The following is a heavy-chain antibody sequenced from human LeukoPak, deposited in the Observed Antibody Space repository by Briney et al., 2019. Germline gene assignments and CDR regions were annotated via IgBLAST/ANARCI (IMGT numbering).Heavy chain of an antibody. CDR3: ARDENACSGGSCYLGYYYYGMDV. V-gene: IGHV1-18*01. Sequence: ASVKVSCKASGYTFTSYGFSWVRQAPGQGLEWMGWLSAYNGNTNYAQKFQGRVTMTTDTSTGTAYMELRSLRSDDTAVYYCARDENACSGGSCYLGYYYYGMDVWGQGTTVTVSS. CDR1: GYTFTSYG. CDR2: LSAYNGNT. J-gene: IGHJ6*02. D-gene: IGHD2-15*01.